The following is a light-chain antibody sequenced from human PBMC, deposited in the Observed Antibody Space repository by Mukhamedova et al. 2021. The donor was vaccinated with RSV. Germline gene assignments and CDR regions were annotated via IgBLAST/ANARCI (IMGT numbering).Light chain of an antibody. Sequence: WYQRRVHGRAPNLLIYAAAVLHDGVPSRFRGSGSGTNFTLTITSLQAECFATYYCQQSYIAPITFGHGTRLDIK. V-gene: IGKV1-39*01. CDR2: AAA. CDR3: QQSYIAPIT. J-gene: IGKJ5*01.